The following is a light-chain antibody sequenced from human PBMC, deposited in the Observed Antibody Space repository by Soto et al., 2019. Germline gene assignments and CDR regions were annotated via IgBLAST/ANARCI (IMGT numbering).Light chain of an antibody. CDR2: AAS. J-gene: IGKJ5*01. Sequence: DIQMTHSPSSLSASVGSRVTITCRASQSISSYLNWYQQKPGKAPKLLIYAASSLQSGVPSRFSGSGSGTDFTFTISRLQPEDIATYYCQQYENLPTFGQGTRLEI. CDR1: QSISSY. CDR3: QQYENLPT. V-gene: IGKV1-33*01.